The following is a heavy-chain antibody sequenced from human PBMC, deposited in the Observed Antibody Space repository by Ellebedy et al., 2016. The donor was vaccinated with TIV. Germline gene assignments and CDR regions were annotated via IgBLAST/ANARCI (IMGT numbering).Heavy chain of an antibody. CDR1: GFTFSSYA. CDR2: ISSNGGST. Sequence: GESLKISXSASGFTFSSYAMHWVRQAPGKGLEYVSAISSNGGSTYYADSVKGRFTISRDNSKNTLYLQMSSLRAEDTAVYYCVKGGAARKYWYFDLWGRGTLVTVSS. CDR3: VKGGAARKYWYFDL. J-gene: IGHJ2*01. V-gene: IGHV3-64D*06. D-gene: IGHD6-6*01.